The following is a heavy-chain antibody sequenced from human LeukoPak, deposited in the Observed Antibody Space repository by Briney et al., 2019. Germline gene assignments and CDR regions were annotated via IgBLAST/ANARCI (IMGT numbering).Heavy chain of an antibody. CDR2: ISNSGSTI. CDR1: GFSFSDYY. CDR3: ARGRDILTLFDY. J-gene: IGHJ4*02. D-gene: IGHD3-9*01. Sequence: GGSLRLSCAASGFSFSDYYMSWVRQAPGKGLEWISYISNSGSTIFYADSVKGRFTISRDNSKNTLYLQMNSLRAEDTAVYYYARGRDILTLFDYWGQGTLVTVSS. V-gene: IGHV3-11*01.